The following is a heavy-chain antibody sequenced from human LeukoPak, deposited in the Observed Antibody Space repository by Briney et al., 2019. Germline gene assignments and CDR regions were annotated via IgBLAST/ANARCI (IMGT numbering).Heavy chain of an antibody. CDR3: ARGDIAAAGSFDP. CDR2: IIPILGIA. J-gene: IGHJ5*02. D-gene: IGHD6-13*01. Sequence: ASVKVSCKASGGTFSSYAISWVRQAPGQGLEWMGRIIPILGIANYAQKFQGRVTITADKSTGTAYMELSSLRSEDTAVYYCARGDIAAAGSFDPWGQGTLVTVSS. CDR1: GGTFSSYA. V-gene: IGHV1-69*04.